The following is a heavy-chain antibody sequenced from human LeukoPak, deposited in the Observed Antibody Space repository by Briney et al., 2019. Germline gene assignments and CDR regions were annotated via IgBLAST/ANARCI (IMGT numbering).Heavy chain of an antibody. V-gene: IGHV1-69*13. Sequence: PVKVSCKASGGTFSSYAISWVRQAPGQGLEWMGGIIPIFGTANYAQKFQGRVTITADESTSTAYMELSSLRSEDTAVYYCARDRGGGRAADYWYFDLWGRGTLVTVSS. CDR1: GGTFSSYA. CDR3: ARDRGGGRAADYWYFDL. D-gene: IGHD2-15*01. CDR2: IIPIFGTA. J-gene: IGHJ2*01.